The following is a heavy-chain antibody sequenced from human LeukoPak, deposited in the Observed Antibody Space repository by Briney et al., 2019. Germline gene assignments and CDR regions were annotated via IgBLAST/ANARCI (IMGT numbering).Heavy chain of an antibody. D-gene: IGHD6-13*01. CDR3: ARGSMGAAAGTLAGWFDP. V-gene: IGHV3-11*01. CDR1: GFTFSDYY. Sequence: PGGSLRLSCAASGFTFSDYYMSWIRQAPGKGLEWVSYISSSGSTIYYADSVKGRFTISRDNAKNSLYLQMNSLRAEDTAVYYCARGSMGAAAGTLAGWFDPWGQGTLVTVSS. CDR2: ISSSGSTI. J-gene: IGHJ5*02.